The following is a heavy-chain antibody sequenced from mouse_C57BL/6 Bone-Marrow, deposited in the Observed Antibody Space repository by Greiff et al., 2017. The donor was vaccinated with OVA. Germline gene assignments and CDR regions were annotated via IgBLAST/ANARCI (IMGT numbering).Heavy chain of an antibody. D-gene: IGHD6-5*01. CDR2: IRNKANGYTT. Sequence: EVQGVESGGGLVQPGGSLSLSCAASGFTFTDYYMSWVRQPPGKALEWLGFIRNKANGYTTEYSASVKGRFTISRDNSQSSLYLQMNALRAEDSATYYCARYRAYLFDDWGQGTTLTVSS. CDR3: ARYRAYLFDD. V-gene: IGHV7-3*01. CDR1: GFTFTDYY. J-gene: IGHJ2*01.